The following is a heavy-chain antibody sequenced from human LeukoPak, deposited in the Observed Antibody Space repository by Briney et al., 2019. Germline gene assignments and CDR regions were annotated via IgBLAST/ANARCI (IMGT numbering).Heavy chain of an antibody. Sequence: GGSLRLSCAASGFTFSSYAMHWVRQAPGKGLEWVAVISYDGSNKYYADSVKGRFTISRDNSKNTLYLQMNSLRAEDTAVYYCARAGRDGYNYADYWGQGTLVTVSS. CDR2: ISYDGSNK. D-gene: IGHD5-24*01. V-gene: IGHV3-30*14. CDR3: ARAGRDGYNYADY. J-gene: IGHJ4*02. CDR1: GFTFSSYA.